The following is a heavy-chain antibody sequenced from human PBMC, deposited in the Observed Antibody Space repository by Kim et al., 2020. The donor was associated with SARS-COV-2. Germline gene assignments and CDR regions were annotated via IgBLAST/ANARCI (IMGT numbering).Heavy chain of an antibody. Sequence: GGSLRLSCAASGFTFDDYAMHWVRQAPGKGLEWVSGISWNSGSIGYADSVKGRFTISRDNAKNSLYLQMNSLRAEDTALYYCAKVESSSLGLDAFDIWGQGTMVTVSS. CDR2: ISWNSGSI. D-gene: IGHD6-13*01. CDR3: AKVESSSLGLDAFDI. J-gene: IGHJ3*02. CDR1: GFTFDDYA. V-gene: IGHV3-9*01.